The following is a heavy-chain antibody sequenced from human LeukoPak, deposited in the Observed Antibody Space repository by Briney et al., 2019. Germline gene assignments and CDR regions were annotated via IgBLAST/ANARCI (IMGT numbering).Heavy chain of an antibody. Sequence: SETLSLTCTVSGGSISSGDYYWSWVRQPPGKGLEWIGYIYYSGSTYYNPSLESRVTISVDTSKNQFSLKLSSVTAADTAVYYCARVRIYYYDSSGTWTGLPVGMDVWGQGTTVTVSS. D-gene: IGHD3-22*01. V-gene: IGHV4-30-4*01. CDR2: IYYSGST. CDR1: GGSISSGDYY. J-gene: IGHJ6*02. CDR3: ARVRIYYYDSSGTWTGLPVGMDV.